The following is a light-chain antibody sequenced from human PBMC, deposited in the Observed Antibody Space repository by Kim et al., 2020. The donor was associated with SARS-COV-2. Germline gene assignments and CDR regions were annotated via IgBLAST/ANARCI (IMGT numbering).Light chain of an antibody. V-gene: IGKV4-1*01. CDR3: QQYYTTPKYT. J-gene: IGKJ2*01. Sequence: DIVMTQSPDSLAVSLGERATINCKSSQTILYSSDNKNYLAWYQHRPGQSPKLLIYWASTRRSGVPDRFSGSGSGTDFTLTISNMQAEDVAVYYCQQYYTTPKYTFGQGTKLEI. CDR2: WAS. CDR1: QTILYSSDNKNY.